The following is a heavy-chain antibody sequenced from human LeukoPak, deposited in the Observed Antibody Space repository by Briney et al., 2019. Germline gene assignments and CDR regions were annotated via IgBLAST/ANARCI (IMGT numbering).Heavy chain of an antibody. J-gene: IGHJ4*02. D-gene: IGHD2-2*01. CDR2: MNPNSGNT. Sequence: ASVKVSCKASGYTFINHGITWVRQATGQGLEWMGWMNPNSGNTGYAQKFQGRVTITRNTSISTAYMELSSLRSEDTAVYYCARGLRGYCSSTSCSGDYWGQGTLVTVSS. V-gene: IGHV1-8*03. CDR3: ARGLRGYCSSTSCSGDY. CDR1: GYTFINHG.